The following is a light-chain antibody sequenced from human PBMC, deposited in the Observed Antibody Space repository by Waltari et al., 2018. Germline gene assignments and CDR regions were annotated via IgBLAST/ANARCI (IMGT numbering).Light chain of an antibody. V-gene: IGLV1-40*01. CDR1: FPNIGTSYH. CDR3: QSYDNSLNAVI. CDR2: GNN. Sequence: QSVLPQPPSVSGAPGQRVTTPCTGSFPNIGTSYHVPWYRQVPGTAPKLLIYGNNNRPSGVPDRVSGSKSGTSASLAITGLQAEDEADYFCQSYDNSLNAVIFGGGTKLTVL. J-gene: IGLJ2*01.